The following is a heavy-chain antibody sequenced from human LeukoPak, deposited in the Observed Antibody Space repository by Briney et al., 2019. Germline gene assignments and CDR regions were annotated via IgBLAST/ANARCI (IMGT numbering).Heavy chain of an antibody. CDR3: ARGNPRSLLPYYFDY. J-gene: IGHJ4*02. CDR2: IIPIFATA. Sequence: ASVKVSCKASGGTFSSYAISWVRQAPGQGLEWMGGIIPIFATANYAQKFQGRVTITADESTSTAFMELSSLGSEDTAVYYCARGNPRSLLPYYFDYWGQGTLVTVSS. D-gene: IGHD3-3*01. V-gene: IGHV1-69*13. CDR1: GGTFSSYA.